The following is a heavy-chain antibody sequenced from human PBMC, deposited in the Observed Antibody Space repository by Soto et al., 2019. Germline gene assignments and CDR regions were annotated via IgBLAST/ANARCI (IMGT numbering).Heavy chain of an antibody. CDR2: ISGSDGRT. V-gene: IGHV3-23*01. CDR1: GLTLSTHD. Sequence: GGFMRLSSAASGLTLSTHDMSWVSQTPGKGLEWVSSISGSDGRTYYADSVKGRFTISRDNSKNTLYLQMSSLRAVDTAVYYCARYYYASGSNWFDLWGRGTLVTVSS. J-gene: IGHJ5*02. D-gene: IGHD3-10*01. CDR3: ARYYYASGSNWFDL.